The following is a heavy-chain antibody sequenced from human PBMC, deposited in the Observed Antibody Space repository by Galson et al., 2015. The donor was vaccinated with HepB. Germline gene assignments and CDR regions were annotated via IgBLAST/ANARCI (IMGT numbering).Heavy chain of an antibody. CDR3: HFRTTIPVLSDY. CDR1: GYIFTTYD. CDR2: MNPSRGKT. D-gene: IGHD3-3*01. V-gene: IGHV1-8*01. Sequence: SVKVSCKASGYIFTTYDINWVRQATGQGLEWMGWMNPSRGKTGYAQKFQGRVTMTRDTSISTVYMELSSLRSEDTAVYYCHFRTTIPVLSDYWGQGTLVTVSS. J-gene: IGHJ4*02.